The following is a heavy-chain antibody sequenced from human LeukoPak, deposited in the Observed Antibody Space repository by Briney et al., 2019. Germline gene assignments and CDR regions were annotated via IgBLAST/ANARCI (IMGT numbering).Heavy chain of an antibody. J-gene: IGHJ5*02. Sequence: GGSLRLSCTASGFTFSSYSMNWVRQAPGKGLEWVSSISTSSSYIYYADSVKGRFTISRDNARNSRYLQMNTLRAEDTAVYSCARGADGVSSNSRGWFDPWGQGTLVTVSS. CDR3: ARGADGVSSNSRGWFDP. V-gene: IGHV3-21*01. CDR1: GFTFSSYS. D-gene: IGHD2-15*01. CDR2: ISTSSSYI.